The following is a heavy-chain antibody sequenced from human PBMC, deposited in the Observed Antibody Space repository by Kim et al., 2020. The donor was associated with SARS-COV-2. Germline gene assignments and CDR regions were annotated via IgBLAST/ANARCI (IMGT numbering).Heavy chain of an antibody. Sequence: GGSLRLSCAASGFTFSSYAMSWVRQAPGKGLEWVSAIRGDVATTYYADSVKGRFTISRDNSRNTLYLQMNTLGAEDTAVYYCAKDYENRGSYFERAADYWRQGPLITVSS. J-gene: IGHJ4*02. V-gene: IGHV3-23*01. CDR3: AKDYENRGSYFERAADY. D-gene: IGHD3-22*01. CDR2: IRGDVATT. CDR1: GFTFSSYA.